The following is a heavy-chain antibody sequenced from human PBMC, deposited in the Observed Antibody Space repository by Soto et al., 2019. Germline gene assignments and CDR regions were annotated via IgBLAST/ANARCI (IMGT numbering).Heavy chain of an antibody. CDR2: INHRGST. D-gene: IGHD6-19*01. CDR1: GGSFSGYY. Sequence: QVQLQQWGAGLLKPSETLSLTCAVYGGSFSGYYWSWIRQPPGKGLEWIGEINHRGSTNYNPSLKTRATVSVDTSKNQFSLKLSSVTAADTAVYYYARGPSGSSGWYSRWGQGTLVTVSS. J-gene: IGHJ4*02. V-gene: IGHV4-34*01. CDR3: ARGPSGSSGWYSR.